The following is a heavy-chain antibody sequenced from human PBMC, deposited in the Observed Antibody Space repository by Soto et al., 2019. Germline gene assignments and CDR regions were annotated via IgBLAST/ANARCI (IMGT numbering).Heavy chain of an antibody. D-gene: IGHD3-10*01. V-gene: IGHV1-18*01. Sequence: ASVKVSCKASGGTFSSYGIAWVRQAPGQGLEWMGWINVFNGDPRYAPNVQGRVTMTKDTSTNTASMELRSLRSDDTAVYFCVRVRRGQMDYWGQGSLVTVSS. CDR3: VRVRRGQMDY. J-gene: IGHJ4*02. CDR2: INVFNGDP. CDR1: GGTFSSYG.